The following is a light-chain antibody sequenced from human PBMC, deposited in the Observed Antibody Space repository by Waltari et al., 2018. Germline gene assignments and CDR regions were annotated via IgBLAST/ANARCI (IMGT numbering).Light chain of an antibody. Sequence: IMFTRPPGTLSLSPGETATVSCRASQSISRYLAWYQQKPGQAPRLLIYGASTRATGIPDRFSGSGSGTDFSLTISGLEPEDSAVYYCQHHVRLPATFGQGTKVEIK. J-gene: IGKJ1*01. CDR1: QSISRY. CDR2: GAS. CDR3: QHHVRLPAT. V-gene: IGKV3-20*01.